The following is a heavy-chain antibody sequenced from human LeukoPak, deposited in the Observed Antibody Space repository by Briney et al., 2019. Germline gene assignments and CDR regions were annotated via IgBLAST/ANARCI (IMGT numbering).Heavy chain of an antibody. CDR2: MYYSGST. Sequence: SETLSLTCTVSGGSTSSTCYCWGWIRQPPGKGLEWIGSMYYSGSTYYNPSLKSRVTLSVDTSKTQFSLKLSSVTAADTAVYFCARHPGYYDSRGPTLYCGQGDLVTVSS. CDR3: ARHPGYYDSRGPTLY. D-gene: IGHD3-22*01. J-gene: IGHJ4*02. V-gene: IGHV4-39*01. CDR1: GGSTSSTCYC.